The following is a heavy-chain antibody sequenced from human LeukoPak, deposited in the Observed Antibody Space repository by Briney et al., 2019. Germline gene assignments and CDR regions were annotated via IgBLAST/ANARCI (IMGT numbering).Heavy chain of an antibody. Sequence: GGSLRLSCAASGFTFSSYGMHWVRQAPGKGLEWVAVISYDGSNKYYADSVKGRFTISRDNSKNTLYLQMNSLRAEDTAVYYCAKDQSATVVTDFDPWGQGPLVTVSS. CDR1: GFTFSSYG. V-gene: IGHV3-30*18. CDR3: AKDQSATVVTDFDP. D-gene: IGHD4-23*01. CDR2: ISYDGSNK. J-gene: IGHJ5*02.